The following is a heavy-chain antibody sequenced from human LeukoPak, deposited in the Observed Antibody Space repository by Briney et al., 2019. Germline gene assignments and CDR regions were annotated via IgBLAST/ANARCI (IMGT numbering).Heavy chain of an antibody. CDR3: AKSNGYGLIDI. J-gene: IGHJ3*02. CDR2: INPSGSST. V-gene: IGHV1-46*01. D-gene: IGHD3-22*01. Sequence: ASVKVSCKASGYTFTSYYMHWVRQAPGQGLEWMGLINPSGSSTSYAQKFQGRLSLTRDMSTSTDYMELSSLRSEDTAVYYCAKSNGYGLIDIWGQGTMVTVSS. CDR1: GYTFTSYY.